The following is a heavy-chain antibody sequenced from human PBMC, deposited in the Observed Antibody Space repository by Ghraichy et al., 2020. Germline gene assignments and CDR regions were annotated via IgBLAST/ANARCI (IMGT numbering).Heavy chain of an antibody. J-gene: IGHJ6*02. CDR1: GYTFTAYY. V-gene: IGHV1-2*02. CDR2: INPNSGGT. CDR3: ARAKGDYYGMDV. Sequence: ASVKVSCKASGYTFTAYYMHWVRQAPGQGLEWMGWINPNSGGTNYAQKFQGRVTMTRDTSISTAYMELSRLRSDDTAVYYCARAKGDYYGMDVWGQGTTVTVSS.